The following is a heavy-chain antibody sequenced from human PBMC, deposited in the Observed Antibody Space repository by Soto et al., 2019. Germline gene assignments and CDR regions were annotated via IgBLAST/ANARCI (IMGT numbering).Heavy chain of an antibody. V-gene: IGHV1-8*01. Sequence: ASVKVSCKASGYTFTSYDINWVRQATGQGLEWMGWMNPNSGNTGYAQKFQGRVTMTRNTSISTAYMELSSLRSEDTAVYYCARGRTYDYIWGSYPDAFDIWGQGTMVTVSS. D-gene: IGHD3-16*02. CDR1: GYTFTSYD. CDR2: MNPNSGNT. J-gene: IGHJ3*02. CDR3: ARGRTYDYIWGSYPDAFDI.